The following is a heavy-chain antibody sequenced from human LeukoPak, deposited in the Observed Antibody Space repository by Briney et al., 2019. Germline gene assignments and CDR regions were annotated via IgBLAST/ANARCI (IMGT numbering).Heavy chain of an antibody. CDR3: ARSRIVVVPAAARGRYYYYGMDV. V-gene: IGHV1-69*04. J-gene: IGHJ6*02. Sequence: ASVKVSCKASGGTFISYAISWVRQAPGQGLEWMGRIIPILGIANYAQKFQGRVTITADKSTSTAYMELSSLRSEDTAVYYCARSRIVVVPAAARGRYYYYGMDVWGQGTTVTVSS. D-gene: IGHD2-2*01. CDR1: GGTFISYA. CDR2: IIPILGIA.